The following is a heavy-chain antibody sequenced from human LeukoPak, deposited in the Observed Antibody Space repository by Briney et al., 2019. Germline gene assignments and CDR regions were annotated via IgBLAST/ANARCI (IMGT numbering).Heavy chain of an antibody. J-gene: IGHJ5*02. Sequence: ASVKVSCKASGYTFTNYAMNWVRQAPGQGLEWMGWINTDTGNPTYAQGFTRRLVFSLDSSASTAYLQISSLKAEDTAVYYCARTLFGDQYQLLHNWFDPWGQGTLVTVSS. D-gene: IGHD2-2*01. CDR1: GYTFTNYA. V-gene: IGHV7-4-1*02. CDR2: INTDTGNP. CDR3: ARTLFGDQYQLLHNWFDP.